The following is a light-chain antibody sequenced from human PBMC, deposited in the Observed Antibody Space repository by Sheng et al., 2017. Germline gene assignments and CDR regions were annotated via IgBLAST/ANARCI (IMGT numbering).Light chain of an antibody. CDR1: QSVGSRY. CDR2: GAY. Sequence: EIVLTQSPGSLSLSPGERATLACRTSQSVGSRYLAWYQQTPGQAPRLLMYGAYNRATGIPDRFNGSGSGTDFTLTISRLEPEDFAVYYCQLYGSSPITFGQGTRLEIK. V-gene: IGKV3-20*01. CDR3: QLYGSSPIT. J-gene: IGKJ5*01.